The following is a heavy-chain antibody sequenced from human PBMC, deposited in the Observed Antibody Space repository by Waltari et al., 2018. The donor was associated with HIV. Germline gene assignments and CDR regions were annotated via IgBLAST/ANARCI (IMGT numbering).Heavy chain of an antibody. CDR3: ARDKRDEFSRSAFDV. Sequence: QVMLQESGPGLVTPAETLSLTCIVSGASIRNKASYWTWVRQFPGKDLEWIGNIHYFENVYYKSSLERRVTISLDTSKNQFTLRLTSVTAADTAIYFCARDKRDEFSRSAFDVWGQGTLVTVSS. CDR2: IHYFENV. J-gene: IGHJ3*01. V-gene: IGHV4-31*03. CDR1: GASIRNKASY.